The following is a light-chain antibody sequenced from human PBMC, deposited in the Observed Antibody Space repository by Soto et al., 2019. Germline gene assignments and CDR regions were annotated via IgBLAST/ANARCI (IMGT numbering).Light chain of an antibody. V-gene: IGLV2-14*01. CDR2: GVT. Sequence: QSVLTQPASVSGSPGQSITISCTGTSSDVGGYIYVSWYQQHPGRAPKLIIYGVTNRPSGISTRFSGSKSGNTASLTISGLQAEDEADYYRSSYTTSSTLYVFGTGTKVTVL. CDR1: SSDVGGYIY. J-gene: IGLJ1*01. CDR3: SSYTTSSTLYV.